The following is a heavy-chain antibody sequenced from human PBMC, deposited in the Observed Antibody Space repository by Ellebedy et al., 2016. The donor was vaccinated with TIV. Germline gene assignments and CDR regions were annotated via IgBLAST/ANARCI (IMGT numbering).Heavy chain of an antibody. J-gene: IGHJ5*02. CDR3: ARVDHGSGWSAHL. D-gene: IGHD6-19*01. CDR2: IYYSGLS. V-gene: IGHV4-59*01. Sequence: SETLSLTCTVSGGSIGSYFWSWVRQPPGKGLEWIGYIYYSGLSNYNPSLKSRATILIDTSKNQFSLKLSSVTAADTAVYYCARVDHGSGWSAHLWGQGTLVTVSS. CDR1: GGSIGSYF.